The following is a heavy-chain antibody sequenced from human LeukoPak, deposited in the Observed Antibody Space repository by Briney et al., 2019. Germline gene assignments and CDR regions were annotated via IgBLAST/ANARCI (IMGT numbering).Heavy chain of an antibody. CDR3: ARVDGYNFDAFDI. J-gene: IGHJ3*02. V-gene: IGHV3-21*04. Sequence: PGGSLRLSCAASGFTFSSYSMNWVRQAPGKGLEWVSSISSSSSYIYYADSVKGRFTISRDNAKNSLYLQMNSLRAEDTAVYYCARVDGYNFDAFDIWGQGTMVTVSS. D-gene: IGHD5-24*01. CDR2: ISSSSSYI. CDR1: GFTFSSYS.